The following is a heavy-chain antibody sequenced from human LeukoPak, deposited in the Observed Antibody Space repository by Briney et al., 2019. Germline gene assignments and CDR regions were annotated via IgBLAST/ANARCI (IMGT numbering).Heavy chain of an antibody. CDR1: GGSISSGGYS. V-gene: IGHV4-30-2*01. J-gene: IGHJ4*02. CDR3: AREDDSSGYDY. D-gene: IGHD3-22*01. Sequence: SQTLSLTCAVSGGSISSGGYSWSWIRQPPGKGLEWIGYIYRSGSTYYNPSLKSRVTISVDRSKNQFSLKLSSVTAADTAVYYCAREDDSSGYDYWGQGTLVTVSS. CDR2: IYRSGST.